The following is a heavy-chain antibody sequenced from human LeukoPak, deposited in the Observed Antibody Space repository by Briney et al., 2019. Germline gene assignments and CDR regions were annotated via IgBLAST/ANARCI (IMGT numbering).Heavy chain of an antibody. CDR3: AIVATYYFYAMDV. CDR1: GFTFGSYA. CDR2: ISGSGGST. Sequence: GGSLGLSCAASGFTFGSYAMSWVRQAPGKGLEWVSAISGSGGSTYYADSVKGRFTISRDNSKNTLYLQMNSLRAEDTAVYYCAIVATYYFYAMDVWGQGTTVTVSS. D-gene: IGHD2-15*01. J-gene: IGHJ6*02. V-gene: IGHV3-23*01.